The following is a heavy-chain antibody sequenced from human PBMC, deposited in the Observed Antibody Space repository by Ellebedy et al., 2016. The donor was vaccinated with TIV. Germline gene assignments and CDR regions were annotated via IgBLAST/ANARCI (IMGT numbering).Heavy chain of an antibody. CDR3: AKDSGYDSLDV. Sequence: GEFLKISCAASGFTFSNYAMSWVRQAPGKGLEWVSAISSGGGSTYYADSVKGRFTISRDNSKNTLYLQMNSLRAEDTAVYYCAKDSGYDSLDVWGQGTTVTVSS. D-gene: IGHD5-12*01. CDR1: GFTFSNYA. CDR2: ISSGGGST. V-gene: IGHV3-23*01. J-gene: IGHJ6*02.